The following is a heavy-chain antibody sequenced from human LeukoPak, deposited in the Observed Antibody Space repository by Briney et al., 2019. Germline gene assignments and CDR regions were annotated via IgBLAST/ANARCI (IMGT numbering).Heavy chain of an antibody. CDR2: INHSGST. D-gene: IGHD6-13*01. J-gene: IGHJ4*02. V-gene: IGHV4-34*01. Sequence: PSETLSLTCAVYGGSFSGYYWSWIRQPPGKGLEWIGEINHSGSTNYNPSLKSRVTISVDTSKNQFSLKLSSVTAADTAVYYCARGSRIAAAGTPFGYWGQGTLVTVSS. CDR3: ARGSRIAAAGTPFGY. CDR1: GGSFSGYY.